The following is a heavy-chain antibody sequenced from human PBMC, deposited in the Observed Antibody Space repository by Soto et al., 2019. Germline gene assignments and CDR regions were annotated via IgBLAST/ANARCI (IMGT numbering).Heavy chain of an antibody. J-gene: IGHJ4*02. CDR2: ISAYNGNT. V-gene: IGHV1-18*04. D-gene: IGHD3-16*02. Sequence: ASVKVSCKASGYTFTSYGISWVRQAPGQGLEWMGWISAYNGNTNYAQKLQGRVTMTTDTSTSTAYMELRSLRSDDTAVYYCARDMKLGAAIVSEYYFDYWGQGTLVTVSS. CDR3: ARDMKLGAAIVSEYYFDY. CDR1: GYTFTSYG.